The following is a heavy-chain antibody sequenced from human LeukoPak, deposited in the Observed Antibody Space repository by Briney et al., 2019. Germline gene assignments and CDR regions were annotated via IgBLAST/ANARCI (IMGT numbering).Heavy chain of an antibody. CDR3: ARWARYSGSYDVNDY. V-gene: IGHV3-21*01. D-gene: IGHD1-26*01. J-gene: IGHJ4*02. CDR2: ISSSSNYI. Sequence: GGSLRPSCAASAFTFSSYSMNWVRQAPGKGLEWVSSISSSSNYIYYADSMKGRFTISRDNAKNSLYLQMNSLRAEDTAVYYCARWARYSGSYDVNDYWGQGTLVTVSS. CDR1: AFTFSSYS.